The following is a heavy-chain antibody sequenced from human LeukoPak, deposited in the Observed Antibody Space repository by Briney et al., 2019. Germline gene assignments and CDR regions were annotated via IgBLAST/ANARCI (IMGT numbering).Heavy chain of an antibody. CDR2: TSSSDDGT. CDR3: ARAPVTSCRGAFCYPFDL. D-gene: IGHD2-21*01. CDR1: GFPLSSYA. Sequence: GGSLRLSCAASGFPLSSYAMSWVRQVPGKGLEWVSATSSSDDGTYHADSVRGRFTVYRDNFRNTLYLQMNRLRVEDAALYYCARAPVTSCRGAFCYPFDLWGQGVLVTVSS. J-gene: IGHJ4*02. V-gene: IGHV3-23*01.